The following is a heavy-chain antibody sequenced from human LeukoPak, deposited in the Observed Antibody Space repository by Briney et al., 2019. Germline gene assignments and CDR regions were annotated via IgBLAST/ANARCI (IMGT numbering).Heavy chain of an antibody. V-gene: IGHV3-74*01. J-gene: IGHJ4*02. CDR2: MNSDGSSI. D-gene: IGHD4/OR15-4a*01. CDR3: VREMPRDYGGLDY. CDR1: GFTFMNYW. Sequence: GGSLSLSCAASGFTFMNYWMRWVRQVPGKGLEPVSRMNSDGSSITYADAVKGRFTISRDNAKNTVYLQMNSLRVEDTAVYYCVREMPRDYGGLDYWGQGTLVTVSS.